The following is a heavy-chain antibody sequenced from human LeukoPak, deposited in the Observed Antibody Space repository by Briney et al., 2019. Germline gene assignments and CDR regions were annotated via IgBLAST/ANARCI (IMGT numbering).Heavy chain of an antibody. CDR1: GFSLNTTGVN. CDR2: IYWDDAN. J-gene: IGHJ4*02. D-gene: IGHD3-22*01. CDR3: AHYHSAGFPDS. Sequence: ESGPTLVKPTQTLTLTCTFSGFSLNTTGVNVGGIRQPPGKAREWLAVIYWDDANRYSPSLKSRLTITKDTSKNQVVLTMTHMDPADAATYYCAHYHSAGFPDSWGQGILVTVSS. V-gene: IGHV2-5*02.